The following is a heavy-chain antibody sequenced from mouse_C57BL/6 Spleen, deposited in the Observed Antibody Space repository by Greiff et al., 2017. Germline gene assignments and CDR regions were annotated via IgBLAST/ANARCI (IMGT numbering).Heavy chain of an antibody. V-gene: IGHV1-81*01. J-gene: IGHJ4*01. CDR1: GYTFTSYG. D-gene: IGHD1-1*01. CDR3: ARYYYGSSYVEYYAMDY. CDR2: IYPRSGNT. Sequence: VQLQESGAELARPGASVKLSCKASGYTFTSYGISWVKQRTGQGLEWIGEIYPRSGNTYYNEKFKAKATLTADKSSSTAYMELRSLTSEDSAVYFCARYYYGSSYVEYYAMDYWGQGTSVTVSS.